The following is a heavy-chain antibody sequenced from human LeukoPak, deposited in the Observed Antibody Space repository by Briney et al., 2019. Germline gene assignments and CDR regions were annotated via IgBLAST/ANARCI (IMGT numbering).Heavy chain of an antibody. CDR3: AKEIRGSKWTGFDY. Sequence: GGSLRLSCAASGFTFSSYWMHWVRQAPGKGLVGFSRINTDGSSTSYADSVKGRFTISRDNAKNTLYLQMNSLRAEDTAVYYYAKEIRGSKWTGFDYWGQGTLVTVSS. V-gene: IGHV3-74*01. J-gene: IGHJ4*02. CDR1: GFTFSSYW. CDR2: INTDGSST. D-gene: IGHD6-13*01.